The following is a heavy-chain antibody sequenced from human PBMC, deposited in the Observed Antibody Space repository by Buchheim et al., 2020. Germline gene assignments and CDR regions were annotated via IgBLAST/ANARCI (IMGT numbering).Heavy chain of an antibody. CDR1: GVRFRSYG. Sequence: QVQLVESGGGVVQPGRSLRLSCVVSGVRFRSYGMHWVRQAPGKGLEWVADIWYDGSNKDYADSVKGRFTISRDNSKNPLYLQMDSLRADDTAVYYCATVGGGAVAGFSLDHWGQGTL. D-gene: IGHD6-19*01. V-gene: IGHV3-33*01. CDR2: IWYDGSNK. CDR3: ATVGGGAVAGFSLDH. J-gene: IGHJ4*02.